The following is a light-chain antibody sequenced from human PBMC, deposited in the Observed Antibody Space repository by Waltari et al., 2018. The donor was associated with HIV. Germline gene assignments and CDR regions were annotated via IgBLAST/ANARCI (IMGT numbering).Light chain of an antibody. CDR2: LGS. V-gene: IGKV2-28*01. CDR3: MRALQTPLT. J-gene: IGKJ4*01. Sequence: DIVITQSPLPLPVAPGEPASISCRSSQSLLHSNEYNSLDCYLQKPGQSPQLLIYLGSNRASGVPDRFTGSGSGTDFTLKISRVKAEDVGVYYGMRALQTPLTFAGGTKVEFK. CDR1: QSLLHSNEYNS.